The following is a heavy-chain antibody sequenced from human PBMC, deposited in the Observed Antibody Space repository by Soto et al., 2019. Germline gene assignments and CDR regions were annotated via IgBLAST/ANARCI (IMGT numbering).Heavy chain of an antibody. Sequence: QVQLQESGPGLVKPSETLSLTCTVSGGSISSYYWSWIRQPPGKGLEWIGYIYYSGGTNYNPSLKSRVTISVDTSKNQFSLKLSSVTAADTAVYYCARRYGVAYDYWGQGTLVTVSS. CDR3: ARRYGVAYDY. J-gene: IGHJ4*02. D-gene: IGHD1-20*01. CDR1: GGSISSYY. V-gene: IGHV4-59*08. CDR2: IYYSGGT.